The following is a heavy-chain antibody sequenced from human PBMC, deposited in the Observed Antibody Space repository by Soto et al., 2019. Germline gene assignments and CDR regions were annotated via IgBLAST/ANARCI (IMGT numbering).Heavy chain of an antibody. CDR1: GFPFSYSW. V-gene: IGHV3-15*01. CDR3: VIYDYIWGTSRVRWAY. Sequence: EVQLMESGGGLVNPGGSLRLSCVASGFPFSYSWMSWVRQAPGKGLEWVARIKSETDGGTTDYAAHVEGRFTISRDDSKNTLDLQMNSLKTEDTAVYYCVIYDYIWGTSRVRWAYWGQGTLVTVSS. D-gene: IGHD3-16*02. J-gene: IGHJ4*02. CDR2: IKSETDGGTT.